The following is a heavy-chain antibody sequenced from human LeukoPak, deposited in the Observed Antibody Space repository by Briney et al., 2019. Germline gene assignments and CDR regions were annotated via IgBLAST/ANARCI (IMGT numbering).Heavy chain of an antibody. J-gene: IGHJ4*02. D-gene: IGHD6-13*01. CDR2: IYESGRT. CDR1: GVSISSGHYY. V-gene: IGHV4-39*01. CDR3: ARGDSSSWSLFDY. Sequence: PSETLSLTCTVSGVSISSGHYYWGWIRQPPGKGLEWIGSIYESGRTHYNPSLRSRVTISVDTSKNQFSLELSSVTAANTAVYYCARGDSSSWSLFDYWGQGTLVTVSS.